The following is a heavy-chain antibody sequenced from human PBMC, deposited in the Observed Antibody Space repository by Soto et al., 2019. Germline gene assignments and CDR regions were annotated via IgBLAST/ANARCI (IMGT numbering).Heavy chain of an antibody. CDR1: GITFSIYA. CDR2: ISGSGGMT. D-gene: IGHD4-4*01. J-gene: IGHJ4*02. Sequence: EVQLLESGGGLVQPGGSLRLSCAASGITFSIYAMSWVRQAPGKGREWVSAISGSGGMTYYADSVKGRFTISRDNSKNTLYLQMSSLRADDTAVYYCAKGWGFSNYYFDYWGQGTLVTVSS. CDR3: AKGWGFSNYYFDY. V-gene: IGHV3-23*01.